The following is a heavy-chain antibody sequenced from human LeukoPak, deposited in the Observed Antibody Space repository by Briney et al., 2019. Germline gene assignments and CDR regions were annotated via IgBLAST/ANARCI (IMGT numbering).Heavy chain of an antibody. V-gene: IGHV4-38-2*01. CDR2: IHRSGST. D-gene: IGHD2-21*01. CDR1: GYSISSGYH. J-gene: IGHJ4*02. Sequence: PETPSLTRAVSGYSISSGYHWAWIRRPPGKGLEWIGSIHRSGSTYYNPSLKSRVTISLDTSKNQFSLRLTSVTAADTAVYYCGRIDWAPDYWGQGTLVTVSS. CDR3: GRIDWAPDY.